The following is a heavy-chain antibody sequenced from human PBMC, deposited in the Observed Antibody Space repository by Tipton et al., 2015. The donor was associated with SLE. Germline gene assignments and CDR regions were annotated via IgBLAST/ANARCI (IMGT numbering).Heavy chain of an antibody. CDR3: AGGTGAYFDH. J-gene: IGHJ4*02. D-gene: IGHD3-16*01. CDR2: IRADGSNK. V-gene: IGHV3-30*02. CDR1: GFTFSTSA. Sequence: SGFTFSTSAMHWVRQAPGKGLEWVAFIRADGSNKDYADSVKGRFTISRDNSKNTLYLQMNRLRVEDTAVYYCAGGTGAYFDHWGQGTLVTVSS.